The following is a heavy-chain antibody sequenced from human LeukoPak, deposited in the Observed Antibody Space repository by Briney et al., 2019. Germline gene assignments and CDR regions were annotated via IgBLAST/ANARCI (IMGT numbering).Heavy chain of an antibody. CDR3: ARAVGSSGCDY. J-gene: IGHJ4*02. D-gene: IGHD3-22*01. Sequence: GGSLRLSXAASGFTFNNYWLTWVRQAPGKGLEWLAKISQDGSEKYYVDSVKGRFTISRDSGKNSLYLQMNSLRVEDTAVYYCARAVGSSGCDYWGQGTLVTVSS. CDR1: GFTFNNYW. CDR2: ISQDGSEK. V-gene: IGHV3-7*01.